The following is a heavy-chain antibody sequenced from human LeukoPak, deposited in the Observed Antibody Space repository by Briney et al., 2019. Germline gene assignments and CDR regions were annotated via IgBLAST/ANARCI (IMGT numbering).Heavy chain of an antibody. CDR2: INPSGGST. J-gene: IGHJ4*02. CDR1: GYTFSRYY. D-gene: IGHD3-3*01. V-gene: IGHV1-46*01. CDR3: ARAPEWLPLDY. Sequence: GASVKVSCKASGYTFSRYYMHWVRQAPGQGLEWMGIINPSGGSTSYAQRFQGRVTMTNDTSTNTVYMELSSLRSEDTAVYYCARAPEWLPLDYWGQGTLVTVSS.